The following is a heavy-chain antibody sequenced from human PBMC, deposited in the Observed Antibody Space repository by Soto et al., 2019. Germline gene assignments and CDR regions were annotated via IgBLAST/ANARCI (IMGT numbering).Heavy chain of an antibody. CDR1: GFTFTDHY. CDR3: ARTASVVDY. CDR2: MSPSGSGI. J-gene: IGHJ4*02. V-gene: IGHV3-11*01. Sequence: QVRLVESGGGLVKPGGSLRLSCVASGFTFTDHYMSWIRQAPGKGLEWIAYMSPSGSGISYADSAKGRFTISRDNARNPVNLEMNPRGPEVTAVYSCARTASVVDYWGQGTLVTVSS.